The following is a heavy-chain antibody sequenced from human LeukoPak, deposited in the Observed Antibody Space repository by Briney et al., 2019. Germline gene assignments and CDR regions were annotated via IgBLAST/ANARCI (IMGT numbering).Heavy chain of an antibody. J-gene: IGHJ3*02. CDR2: IIPIFGTA. Sequence: SVKVSCKASGGTFSSYAISWVRQAPGQGLEWMGGIIPIFGTANYAQKFQGRVTITADESTSTAYMELSSLRSEDTAVYYCARDYGQTAPLDAFDIWGQGTMVTVSS. CDR1: GGTFSSYA. V-gene: IGHV1-69*01. CDR3: ARDYGQTAPLDAFDI. D-gene: IGHD3-16*01.